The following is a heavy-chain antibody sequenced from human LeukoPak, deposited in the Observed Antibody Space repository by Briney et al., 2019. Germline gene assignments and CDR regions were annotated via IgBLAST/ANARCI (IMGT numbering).Heavy chain of an antibody. CDR3: ARDSFPYDPFDY. Sequence: GGSLRLSCAASGFIFSNYWMSWVRQAPGKGLEWVANVKQDGSEKYYVDSVKGRFTISRDNAKNSLYLQMNSLRAEDTAVYYCARDSFPYDPFDYWGQGILVTVSS. CDR1: GFIFSNYW. D-gene: IGHD3-3*01. V-gene: IGHV3-7*01. CDR2: VKQDGSEK. J-gene: IGHJ4*02.